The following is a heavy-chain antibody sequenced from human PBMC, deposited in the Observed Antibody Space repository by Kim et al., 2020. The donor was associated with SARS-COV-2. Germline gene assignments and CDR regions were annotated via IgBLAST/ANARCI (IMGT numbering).Heavy chain of an antibody. CDR2: TYYRSKWFN. J-gene: IGHJ4*02. CDR1: GDSVSSNSAA. CDR3: ARVASVHGGNFDY. D-gene: IGHD6-13*01. Sequence: SQTLSLTCAISGDSVSSNSAAWNWIRQSPSRGLEWLGRTYYRSKWFNDYAVSVKSRITINPDTSKNHFPLQLNSVTPEDTAVYYCARVASVHGGNFDYWGQGTLVTVSS. V-gene: IGHV6-1*01.